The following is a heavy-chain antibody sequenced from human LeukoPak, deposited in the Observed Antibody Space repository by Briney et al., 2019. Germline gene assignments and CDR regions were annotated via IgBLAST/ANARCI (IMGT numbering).Heavy chain of an antibody. D-gene: IGHD4-11*01. J-gene: IGHJ5*02. CDR2: IYYSGST. CDR1: GGSISSSSYY. V-gene: IGHV4-39*01. CDR3: ASGHRDYSGDWSDP. Sequence: PSETLSLTCTVSGGSISSSSYYWGWIRQPPGKGLEWIGSIYYSGSTYYNPSLKSRVTISVDTSKNQFSLKLSSVTAADTAVYYCASGHRDYSGDWSDPWGQGTLVTVSS.